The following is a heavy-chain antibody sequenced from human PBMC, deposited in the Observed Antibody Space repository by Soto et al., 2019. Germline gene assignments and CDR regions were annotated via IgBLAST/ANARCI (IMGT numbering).Heavy chain of an antibody. D-gene: IGHD2-21*02. Sequence: QVQLVQSGAEVKKPGASVKVSCKASGYTFTSYGISWVRQAPGQGLEWMGWISAYNGNTNYAQKLQGRVTKNTDTYTSSDYMELRRLRCDATAVYYCARAAIAVVTAILGGWCDPWGQGTLVTVSS. CDR2: ISAYNGNT. CDR3: ARAAIAVVTAILGGWCDP. J-gene: IGHJ5*02. CDR1: GYTFTSYG. V-gene: IGHV1-18*01.